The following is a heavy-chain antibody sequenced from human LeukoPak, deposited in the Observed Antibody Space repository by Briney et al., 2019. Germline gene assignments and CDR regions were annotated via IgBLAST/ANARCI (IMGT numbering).Heavy chain of an antibody. D-gene: IGHD2/OR15-2a*01. CDR2: INPNGGGT. CDR1: GYTFTGYY. V-gene: IGHV1-2*02. CDR3: ARVLSENRVIQYYFDY. Sequence: ASVKVSCKASGYTFTGYYMHWVRQAPGQGLGWMGWINPNGGGTNYAQKFQGRVTMTRDTSISTAYMELSRLRSDDTAVYYCARVLSENRVIQYYFDYWGQGTLVTVSS. J-gene: IGHJ4*02.